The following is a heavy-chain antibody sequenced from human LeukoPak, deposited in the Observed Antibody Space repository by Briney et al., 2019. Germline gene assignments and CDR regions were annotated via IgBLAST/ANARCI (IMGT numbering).Heavy chain of an antibody. Sequence: PSETLSLTCTVSGGSISSGSSYWGWIRQPPGKGLEWSGSIYYSGSTYYKPSLKSRVTMSVDTSKNQFSLKLSSVTAADTAVYYCARPQRYSNYALDYWGQGTLVTVSS. J-gene: IGHJ4*02. CDR2: IYYSGST. CDR1: GGSISSGSSY. V-gene: IGHV4-39*01. D-gene: IGHD4-11*01. CDR3: ARPQRYSNYALDY.